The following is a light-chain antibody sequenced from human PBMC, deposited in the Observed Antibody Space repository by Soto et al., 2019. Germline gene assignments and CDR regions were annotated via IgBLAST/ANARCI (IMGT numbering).Light chain of an antibody. Sequence: QAVVTQPASVSGSPGQSITISCTGASSDVGGYNYVSWFQQHPGKAPKLLIYDVSYRPSGVSNRFSGSKSGTTASLTISGLQAEDEADYYCSSYTSSSTQVFGTGTKLTVL. CDR3: SSYTSSSTQV. J-gene: IGLJ1*01. V-gene: IGLV2-14*03. CDR2: DVS. CDR1: SSDVGGYNY.